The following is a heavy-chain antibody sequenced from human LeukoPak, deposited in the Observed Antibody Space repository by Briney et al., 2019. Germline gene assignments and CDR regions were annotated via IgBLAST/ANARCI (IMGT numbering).Heavy chain of an antibody. CDR2: IYSGGST. J-gene: IGHJ4*02. CDR1: GFTVSSNY. D-gene: IGHD3-10*01. CDR3: ARVVDYYGSGSYYPYYFDY. Sequence: GGSLRLSCAASGFTVSSNYMSWVRQAPGKGLEWVSVIYSGGSTYYADSVKGRFTISRDNSKNTLYPQMNSLRAEDTAVYYCARVVDYYGSGSYYPYYFDYWGQGTLVTVSS. V-gene: IGHV3-66*01.